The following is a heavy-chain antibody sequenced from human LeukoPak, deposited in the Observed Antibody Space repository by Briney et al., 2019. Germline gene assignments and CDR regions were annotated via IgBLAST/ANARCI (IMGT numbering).Heavy chain of an antibody. CDR1: GYTFTSYD. CDR3: ARGGGYHFWSGYYTGWFDP. D-gene: IGHD3-3*01. Sequence: ASVKVSCKASGYTFTSYDINWVRQATGQGLEWMGWMNPNSGNTGYAQKFQGRVTMTRNTSISTAYMELSSLRSEDTAVYYCARGGGYHFWSGYYTGWFDPWGQGTLVTVSS. J-gene: IGHJ5*02. CDR2: MNPNSGNT. V-gene: IGHV1-8*01.